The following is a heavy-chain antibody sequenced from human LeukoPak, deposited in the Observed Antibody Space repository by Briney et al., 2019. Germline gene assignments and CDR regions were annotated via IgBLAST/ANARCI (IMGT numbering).Heavy chain of an antibody. CDR3: ARDKELPAPYYYYGMDV. V-gene: IGHV4-61*09. Sequence: SQTLSLTCTVSGGSISSGSYYWSWIRQPAGKGLEWIGHIYTSGSTNYNPSLKSRVTISVDTSKNQFSLKLSSVTAADTAVYYCARDKELPAPYYYYGMDVWGQGTTVTVSS. J-gene: IGHJ6*02. D-gene: IGHD1-26*01. CDR1: GGSISSGSYY. CDR2: IYTSGST.